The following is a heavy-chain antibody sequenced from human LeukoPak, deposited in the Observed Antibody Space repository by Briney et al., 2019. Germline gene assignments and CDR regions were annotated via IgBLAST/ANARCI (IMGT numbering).Heavy chain of an antibody. CDR1: GYSISSGYY. Sequence: PSETLSLTCTVSGYSISSGYYWGWIRQPPGKGLEWIGSIYHSGSTYYNPSLKSRVTISVDTSKNQFSLKLSSVTAADTAVYYCARRNILTGAYYYYMDVWGKGTTVTISS. J-gene: IGHJ6*03. CDR2: IYHSGST. D-gene: IGHD3-9*01. CDR3: ARRNILTGAYYYYMDV. V-gene: IGHV4-38-2*02.